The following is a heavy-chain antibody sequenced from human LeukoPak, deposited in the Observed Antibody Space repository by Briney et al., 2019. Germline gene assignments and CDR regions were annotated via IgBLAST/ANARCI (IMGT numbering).Heavy chain of an antibody. CDR2: ISSSSSYI. D-gene: IGHD3-10*01. CDR1: GFTFSSYS. J-gene: IGHJ4*02. Sequence: GGSLRLSCAASGFTFSSYSMNWVRQAPGKGLEWVSSISSSSSYIHYADSVKGRFTISRDNAKNSLYLQMNSLRAEDTAVYYCARELYYYGSGSFYWGQGTLVTVSS. V-gene: IGHV3-21*01. CDR3: ARELYYYGSGSFY.